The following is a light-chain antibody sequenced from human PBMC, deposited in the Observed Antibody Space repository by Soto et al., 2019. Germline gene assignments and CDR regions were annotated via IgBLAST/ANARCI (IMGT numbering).Light chain of an antibody. CDR3: SSYAGSNNLGV. CDR1: SSDVGGYNY. CDR2: EVS. J-gene: IGLJ3*02. V-gene: IGLV2-8*01. Sequence: QSVLTQPPSASGSRGQSVTISCTGTSSDVGGYNYVSWYQQHPGKAPKLMIYEVSKRPSGVPDRFSGSKSVNTASLTVSGLQPEDEADYYCSSYAGSNNLGVFGGGTKLTVL.